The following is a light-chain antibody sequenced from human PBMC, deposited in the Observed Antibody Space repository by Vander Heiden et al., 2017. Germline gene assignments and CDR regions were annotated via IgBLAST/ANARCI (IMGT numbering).Light chain of an antibody. V-gene: IGKV1-33*01. CDR1: QDISNY. CDR3: QHLGT. Sequence: DIQMTQSPSSLSASVGDRVTITCQASQDISNYLNRDQQKPGKAPKLLIYEASNLETGVQSRSSGSGSGTDFTFTTSSLQPEDIATYYGQHLGTFGGGTKVEIK. CDR2: EAS. J-gene: IGKJ4*01.